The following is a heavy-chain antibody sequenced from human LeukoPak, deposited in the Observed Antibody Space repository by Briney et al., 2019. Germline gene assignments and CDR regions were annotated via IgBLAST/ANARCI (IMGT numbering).Heavy chain of an antibody. Sequence: PSETLSLTCTVSGGSISSSSYYWGWIRQPPGKGLEWIGSIYYSGSTYYNPSLKSRVTISVDTSKNQFSLKLSSVTAADTAVYYCARPSRSGYSGSPISIWGQGTLVTVSS. CDR2: IYYSGST. CDR1: GGSISSSSYY. CDR3: ARPSRSGYSGSPISI. D-gene: IGHD6-13*01. V-gene: IGHV4-39*01. J-gene: IGHJ4*02.